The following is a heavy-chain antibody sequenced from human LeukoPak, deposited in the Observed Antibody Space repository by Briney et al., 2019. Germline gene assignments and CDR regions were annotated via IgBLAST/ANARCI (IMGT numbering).Heavy chain of an antibody. CDR3: AEDHDYYASGPI. Sequence: PGGSLRLSCAASGFTFSSYAMSWVRQAPGKGLEWVSAISGSGGSTYYADSVKGRFTISRDNSKNTLYHQMNSRRAEDTAVYYCAEDHDYYASGPIWGQGTMVTVSS. J-gene: IGHJ3*02. D-gene: IGHD3-10*01. CDR2: ISGSGGST. CDR1: GFTFSSYA. V-gene: IGHV3-23*01.